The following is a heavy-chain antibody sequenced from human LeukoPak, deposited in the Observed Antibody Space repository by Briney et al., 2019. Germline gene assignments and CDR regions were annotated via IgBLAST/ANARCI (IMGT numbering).Heavy chain of an antibody. Sequence: EASVKVSCKASGYTFTTYYMHWVRQAPGQGLEWMGIINPSGGSTSYAQKFQGRVTMTRDTSTSTVYMELSSLRAEDTAVYYCARDSTIVLMVYAPYGMDVWGQGTTVTVSS. J-gene: IGHJ6*02. V-gene: IGHV1-46*01. D-gene: IGHD2-8*01. CDR3: ARDSTIVLMVYAPYGMDV. CDR2: INPSGGST. CDR1: GYTFTTYY.